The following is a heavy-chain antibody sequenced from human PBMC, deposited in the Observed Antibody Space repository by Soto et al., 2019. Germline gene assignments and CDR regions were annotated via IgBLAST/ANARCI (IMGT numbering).Heavy chain of an antibody. D-gene: IGHD1-26*01. J-gene: IGHJ4*02. CDR1: GFTFSTHW. Sequence: GGSLRLSCAASGFTFSTHWMGWVRQAPGKGLEWVATIKQDGTDKYYVDSVKGRFTISRDNAKNALYLQMNSLRAEDTAVYYCARDLRNSGIYGELDYWGQGTLVTVSS. CDR2: IKQDGTDK. V-gene: IGHV3-7*05. CDR3: ARDLRNSGIYGELDY.